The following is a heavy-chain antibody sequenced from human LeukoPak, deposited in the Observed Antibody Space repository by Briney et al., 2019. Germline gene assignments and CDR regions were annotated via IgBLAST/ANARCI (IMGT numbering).Heavy chain of an antibody. CDR1: GYTFTSYG. D-gene: IGHD3-22*01. V-gene: IGHV1-18*01. J-gene: IGHJ5*02. CDR2: ISAYNGNT. CDR3: ARDYYDSSGRNWFDH. Sequence: EASVKVSCKASGYTFTSYGISWVRQAPGQGLEWMGWISAYNGNTNYAQKLQGRVTITTDTSTSTAYMELRSLRSDDTAVYYCARDYYDSSGRNWFDHWGQGTLVTVSS.